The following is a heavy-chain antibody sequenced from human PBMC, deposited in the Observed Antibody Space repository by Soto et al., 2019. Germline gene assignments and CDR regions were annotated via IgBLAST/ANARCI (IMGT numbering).Heavy chain of an antibody. CDR1: GGSISSYY. J-gene: IGHJ4*02. D-gene: IGHD3-16*01. CDR3: ARSWGYYFDY. Sequence: QVQLQESGPGLVKLSETLSLTCTVSGGSISSYYWSWIRQPPGKGLEWIGYIYYSGSTNYNPSLKSRVTISVDTSKNQFSLKLSSVTAADTAVYYCARSWGYYFDYWGQGTLVTVSS. CDR2: IYYSGST. V-gene: IGHV4-59*01.